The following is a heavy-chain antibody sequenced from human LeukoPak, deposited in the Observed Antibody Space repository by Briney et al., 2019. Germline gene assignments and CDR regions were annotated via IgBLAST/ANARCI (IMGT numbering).Heavy chain of an antibody. J-gene: IGHJ4*02. CDR3: ATAYYYGSGSSRPE. D-gene: IGHD3-10*01. V-gene: IGHV1-24*01. Sequence: ASVKVSCKVSGYTLTELSMHWVRQAPGKGLEWMGGFDPEDGETIYAQKFQGRVTMTEDTSTDTAYMELSSLRSEDTAVYYCATAYYYGSGSSRPEWGQGTLVTVSS. CDR1: GYTLTELS. CDR2: FDPEDGET.